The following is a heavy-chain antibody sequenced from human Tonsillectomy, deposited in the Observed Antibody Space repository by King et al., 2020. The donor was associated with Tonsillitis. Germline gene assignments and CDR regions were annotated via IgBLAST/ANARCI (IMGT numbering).Heavy chain of an antibody. D-gene: IGHD3-3*01. CDR3: AKDAVRFLEWNDAFDI. Sequence: DVQLVESGGGLVQPGRSLRLSCAASGFTFDDYAMHWVRQAPGKGLEWVSGMSWNSGSIGHADSVKGRFTISRDNAKNSLYLQMNSLRSEDTALYYCAKDAVRFLEWNDAFDIWGQGTMVTVSS. CDR2: MSWNSGSI. CDR1: GFTFDDYA. V-gene: IGHV3-9*01. J-gene: IGHJ3*02.